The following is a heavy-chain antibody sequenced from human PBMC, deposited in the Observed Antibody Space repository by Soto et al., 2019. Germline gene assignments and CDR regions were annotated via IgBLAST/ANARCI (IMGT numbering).Heavy chain of an antibody. J-gene: IGHJ4*02. CDR3: ARGYDSSGYYSSGS. D-gene: IGHD3-22*01. CDR1: GGSISSGGYY. V-gene: IGHV4-31*03. Sequence: PSETLSLTCTVSGGSISSGGYYWSWIRQHPGKGLEWIGYIYYSGSTYYNPSLKSRVTISVDTSKNQFSLKLSSVTAADTAVYYCARGYDSSGYYSSGSWGQGTMVTVYS. CDR2: IYYSGST.